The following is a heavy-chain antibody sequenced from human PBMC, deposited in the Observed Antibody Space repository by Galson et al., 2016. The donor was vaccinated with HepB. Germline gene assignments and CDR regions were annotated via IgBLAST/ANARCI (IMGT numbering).Heavy chain of an antibody. CDR2: IYYSGNT. CDR3: ARGTPEVRLGELSLSLSFDS. J-gene: IGHJ4*02. CDR1: GDSISSYY. Sequence: SETLSLTCTVSGDSISSYYWSWIRQPPGKGLEWIGYIYYSGNTNYNPSLKSRVTISVDTSKNHFSLKLNSVTAADTAVYYCARGTPEVRLGELSLSLSFDSWGRGTLVTVSS. D-gene: IGHD3-16*02. V-gene: IGHV4-59*01.